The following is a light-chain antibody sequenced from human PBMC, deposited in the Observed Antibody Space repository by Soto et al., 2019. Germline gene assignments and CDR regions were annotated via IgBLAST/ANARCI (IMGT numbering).Light chain of an antibody. J-gene: IGLJ3*02. CDR3: CSYAGGNTFA. CDR1: SSDVGSSNL. Sequence: QSALTQPASVSGSPGQSITISCTGTSSDVGSSNLVSWYQQHPGKAPKLIIYEGIQRPSGLSHRFSGSKSANTASLTISGLQTEDEAYYYCCSYAGGNTFAFGGVTKLTVL. CDR2: EGI. V-gene: IGLV2-23*03.